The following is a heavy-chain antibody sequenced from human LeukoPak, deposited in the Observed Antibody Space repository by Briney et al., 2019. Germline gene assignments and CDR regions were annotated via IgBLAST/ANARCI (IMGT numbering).Heavy chain of an antibody. J-gene: IGHJ4*02. D-gene: IGHD3-22*01. Sequence: GGSLRLSCAASGFTFSSYAMHWVRQAPGKGLEWVAVISYDGSNKYYADSVKGRFTISRDNSKNTLYLQMNSLRAEDTAVYYCARLRVISYYFDYWGQGTLVTVSS. CDR2: ISYDGSNK. CDR1: GFTFSSYA. V-gene: IGHV3-30-3*01. CDR3: ARLRVISYYFDY.